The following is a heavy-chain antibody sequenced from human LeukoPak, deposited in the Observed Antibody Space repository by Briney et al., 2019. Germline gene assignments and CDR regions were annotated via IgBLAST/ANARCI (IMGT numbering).Heavy chain of an antibody. Sequence: GGSLRLSCAASGFTFSSYSMNWVRQAPGKGLEWVSYISSSSSTIYYADSVKGRFTISRDNSKNTLYLQMNSLRAEDTAVYYCAREAGRYSYGSSPFDYWGQGTLVTVSS. CDR3: AREAGRYSYGSSPFDY. J-gene: IGHJ4*02. CDR1: GFTFSSYS. V-gene: IGHV3-48*01. D-gene: IGHD5-18*01. CDR2: ISSSSSTI.